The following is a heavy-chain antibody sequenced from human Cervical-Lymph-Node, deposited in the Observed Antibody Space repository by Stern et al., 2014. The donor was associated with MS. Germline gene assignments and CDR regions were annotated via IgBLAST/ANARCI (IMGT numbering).Heavy chain of an antibody. J-gene: IGHJ4*02. D-gene: IGHD2-8*02. Sequence: VQLEESGPGLVKPSETLSLTCAVSGDSISSYTHYWAWIRQPPGKGLEWIGSVYYSGATYYNPSLKRPVTISVDTSKNHFSRGLTSVTAADTAVYYCAKHACTGAACPFDLWGQGTLVTVSS. V-gene: IGHV4-39*01. CDR3: AKHACTGAACPFDL. CDR1: GDSISSYTHY. CDR2: VYYSGAT.